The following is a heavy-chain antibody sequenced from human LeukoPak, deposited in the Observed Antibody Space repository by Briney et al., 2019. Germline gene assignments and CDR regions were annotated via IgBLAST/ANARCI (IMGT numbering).Heavy chain of an antibody. D-gene: IGHD5/OR15-5a*01. CDR1: GGSITSGPYY. CDR3: AREYLRAFDS. V-gene: IGHV4-31*03. J-gene: IGHJ4*02. Sequence: PSQTLSLTCTVSGGSITSGPYYWTWIRQHPGEGLEWVGYIHYSGYTSYSPSLKSRLTLSMDTSNNDFSLERTSVTAADTAVYYCAREYLRAFDSWGQGALVTVSS. CDR2: IHYSGYT.